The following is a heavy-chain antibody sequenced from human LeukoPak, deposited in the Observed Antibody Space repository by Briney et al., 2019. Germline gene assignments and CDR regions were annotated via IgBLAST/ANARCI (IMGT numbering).Heavy chain of an antibody. CDR2: IIPIFGTA. CDR3: ARVGDSSGYYFDY. D-gene: IGHD3-22*01. CDR1: GGTFSSYA. J-gene: IGHJ4*02. V-gene: IGHV1-69*05. Sequence: GASVKVSCKASGGTFSSYAISWVRQAPGQGLEWMRGIIPIFGTANYAQKFQGRVTITTDESTSTAYMELSSLRSEDTAVYYCARVGDSSGYYFDYWGQGTLVTVSS.